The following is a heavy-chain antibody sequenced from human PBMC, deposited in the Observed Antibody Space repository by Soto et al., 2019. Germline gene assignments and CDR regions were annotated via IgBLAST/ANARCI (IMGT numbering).Heavy chain of an antibody. CDR1: GDTFTKYG. D-gene: IGHD3-10*01. V-gene: IGHV1-69*13. CDR3: ARAGGLLLWSKGYGMDV. CDR2: VIPLFGTP. Sequence: SVKVSCKASGDTFTKYGISWVRQAPGQGLEWMGGVIPLFGTPNYAQRFQDRVTITADPSTTTAYLDLASLTSEDTAVYYCARAGGLLLWSKGYGMDVWGQGTTVTVSS. J-gene: IGHJ6*02.